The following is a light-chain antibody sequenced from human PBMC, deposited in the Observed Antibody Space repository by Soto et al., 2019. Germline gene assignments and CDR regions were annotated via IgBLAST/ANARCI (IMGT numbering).Light chain of an antibody. V-gene: IGLV2-14*03. Sequence: QSALTQPASVSGSPGQSITISCTGSSSDVGGYNDVSWYQQHPGKAPKLMIYEVSNGPSGISNRFSGSKSGNTASLTISGLQAEDEADYYCHSYTSTDTYVFGTGTKVTVL. J-gene: IGLJ1*01. CDR1: SSDVGGYND. CDR2: EVS. CDR3: HSYTSTDTYV.